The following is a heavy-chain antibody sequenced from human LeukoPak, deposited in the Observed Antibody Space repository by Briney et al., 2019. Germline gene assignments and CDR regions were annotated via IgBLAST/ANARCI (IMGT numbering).Heavy chain of an antibody. CDR1: GGSISSYY. Sequence: SETLSLTCTVSGGSISSYYWSWIRQPPGKGLEWLGYIYYSGSTNYNPSLKSRVTISVDTSKNQFSLKLSSVTAADTAVYYCARLPVYDILTGYYNDAFDIWGQGTVVTVSS. D-gene: IGHD3-9*01. J-gene: IGHJ3*02. CDR2: IYYSGST. V-gene: IGHV4-59*08. CDR3: ARLPVYDILTGYYNDAFDI.